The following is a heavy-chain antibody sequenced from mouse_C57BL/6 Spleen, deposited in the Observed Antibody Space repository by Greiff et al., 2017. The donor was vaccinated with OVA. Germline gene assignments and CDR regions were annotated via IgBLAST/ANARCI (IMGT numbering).Heavy chain of an antibody. CDR2: IYPRSGNT. CDR1: GYTFTSYG. CDR3: AREGYDGYRKAMDY. J-gene: IGHJ4*01. V-gene: IGHV1-81*01. Sequence: QVQLKESGAELARPGASVKLSCKASGYTFTSYGISWVKQRTGQGLEWIGEIYPRSGNTYYNEKFKGKATLTADKSSSTAYMELRSLTSEDSAVYFCAREGYDGYRKAMDYWGQGTSVTVSS. D-gene: IGHD2-3*01.